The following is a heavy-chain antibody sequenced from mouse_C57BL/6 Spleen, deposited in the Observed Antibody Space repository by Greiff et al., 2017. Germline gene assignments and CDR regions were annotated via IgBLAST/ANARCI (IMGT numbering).Heavy chain of an antibody. CDR3: ASAMAEVAAFDY. CDR2: IYPGSGST. J-gene: IGHJ2*01. Sequence: QVQLQQPGAELVKPGASVKMSCKASGYTFTSYWITWVKQRPGQGLEWIGDIYPGSGSTNYNEKFKSKATLTVDTSSSTAYMQLSSLTSKDSAVYYCASAMAEVAAFDYWGQGTTLTVSS. CDR1: GYTFTSYW. V-gene: IGHV1-55*01. D-gene: IGHD1-1*01.